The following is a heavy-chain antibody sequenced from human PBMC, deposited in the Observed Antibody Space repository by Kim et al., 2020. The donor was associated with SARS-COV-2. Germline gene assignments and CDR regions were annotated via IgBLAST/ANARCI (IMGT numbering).Heavy chain of an antibody. J-gene: IGHJ5*01. CDR1: GGSFSGYY. CDR3: ARKNPYSSSWYIRGDPNW. D-gene: IGHD6-13*01. Sequence: SETLSLTCAVYGGSFSGYYWSWIRQPPGKGLEWIGEINHSGSTNYNPSLKSRVTISVDTSKNQFSLKLSSVTAADTAVYYCARKNPYSSSWYIRGDPNW. CDR2: INHSGST. V-gene: IGHV4-34*01.